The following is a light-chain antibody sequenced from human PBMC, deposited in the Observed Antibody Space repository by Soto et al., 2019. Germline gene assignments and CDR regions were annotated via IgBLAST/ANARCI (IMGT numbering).Light chain of an antibody. Sequence: EVVLTQSPGTLSLFPGERATLSCRPSQTVSLSYVAWYQQKPGQAPRLLLYGASSRATGLPDRFSCGGSGTDFTHTIRRLEPEDFAMYYCQQYFTSPLTFGGGTKVDIK. CDR3: QQYFTSPLT. J-gene: IGKJ4*01. CDR2: GAS. V-gene: IGKV3-20*01. CDR1: QTVSLSY.